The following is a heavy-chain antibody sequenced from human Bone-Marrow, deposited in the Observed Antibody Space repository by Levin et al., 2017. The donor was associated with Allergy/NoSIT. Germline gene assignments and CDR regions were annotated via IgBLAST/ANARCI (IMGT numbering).Heavy chain of an antibody. V-gene: IGHV3-66*01. D-gene: IGHD5-12*01. CDR1: GFSVSNNY. CDR2: IYSVGST. Sequence: GGSLRLSCAASGFSVSNNYMRWVRQAPGKGLEWVSLIYSVGSTYYADSVKGRFTISRDNSKNTLYLQMNSLRGEDTAIYSCARGGLGANHYWGQGTRVTVSS. J-gene: IGHJ4*02. CDR3: ARGGLGANHY.